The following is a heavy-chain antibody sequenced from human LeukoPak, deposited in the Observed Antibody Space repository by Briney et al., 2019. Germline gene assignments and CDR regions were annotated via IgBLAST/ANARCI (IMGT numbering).Heavy chain of an antibody. CDR3: AVNYYDSSGYYRGLDP. V-gene: IGHV1-46*01. CDR2: INPSGGST. Sequence: ASVKVSCKASGYTFTSYYMHWVRQAPGQGLEWMGIINPSGGSTSYAQKFQGRVTMTRDMSTSTVYMELSSLRSEDTAVYYCAVNYYDSSGYYRGLDPWGQGTLVTVSS. D-gene: IGHD3-22*01. J-gene: IGHJ5*02. CDR1: GYTFTSYY.